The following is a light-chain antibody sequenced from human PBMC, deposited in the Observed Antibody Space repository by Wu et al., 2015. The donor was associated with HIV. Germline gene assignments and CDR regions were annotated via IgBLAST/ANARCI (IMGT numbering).Light chain of an antibody. CDR1: QSMSRNY. Sequence: EIVLTQSPGTLSLSPGERATLSCRASQSMSRNYLAWYQQKPGQAPRLLIYEVSNRATGIPDRLSGSGSGTDFTLTISRVEPEDFAVYYCQQYGTSPALTFGGGTKVEIK. V-gene: IGKV3-20*01. CDR3: QQYGTSPALT. J-gene: IGKJ4*01. CDR2: EVS.